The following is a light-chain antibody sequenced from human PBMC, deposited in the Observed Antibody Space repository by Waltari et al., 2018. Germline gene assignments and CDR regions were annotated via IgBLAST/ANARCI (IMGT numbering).Light chain of an antibody. J-gene: IGKJ5*01. CDR3: QQYNNWPPIT. CDR2: GAS. V-gene: IGKV3-15*01. CDR1: QSVGSD. Sequence: EVVMTQSPATLSVSPGERATLSCRASQSVGSDLAWYQQKPGQAPRLLIYGASTRATGIPGRFTGSVSGTDFTLTISSMQSEDFAIYYCQQYNNWPPITFGQGTRLEIK.